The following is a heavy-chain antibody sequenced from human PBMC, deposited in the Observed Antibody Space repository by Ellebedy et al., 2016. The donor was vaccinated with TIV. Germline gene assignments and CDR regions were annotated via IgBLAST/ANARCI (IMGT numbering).Heavy chain of an antibody. J-gene: IGHJ4*02. D-gene: IGHD6-19*01. Sequence: MPSETLSLTCAVYGGSFSGYYWSWIRQPPGKGLEWSGYIYYSGSTSYNPSLKSRVTISVDTSKNQFSLKLSSVTAADTAVYYCARRGSSGWYDGYYFDYWGQGTLVTVSS. V-gene: IGHV4-59*01. CDR3: ARRGSSGWYDGYYFDY. CDR2: IYYSGST. CDR1: GGSFSGYY.